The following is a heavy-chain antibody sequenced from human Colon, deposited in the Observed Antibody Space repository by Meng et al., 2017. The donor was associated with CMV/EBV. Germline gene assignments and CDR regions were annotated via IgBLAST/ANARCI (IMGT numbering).Heavy chain of an antibody. CDR3: ARERGGNLVATRLDFDL. CDR1: GFSFNNYR. V-gene: IGHV3-21*01. CDR2: ISSVGTYI. Sequence: GESLKISCVGSGFSFNNYRMTWVRLPPGKGLEWVASISSVGTYISYADSAKGRFTISRDNAKNSLYLQINSLRAEDTAIYYCARERGGNLVATRLDFDLWGRGTLVTVSS. D-gene: IGHD5-12*01. J-gene: IGHJ2*01.